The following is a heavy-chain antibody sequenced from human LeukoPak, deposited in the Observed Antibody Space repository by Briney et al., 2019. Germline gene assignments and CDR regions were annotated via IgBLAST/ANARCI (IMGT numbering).Heavy chain of an antibody. D-gene: IGHD6-19*01. CDR2: IYYSGST. V-gene: IGHV4-39*01. CDR3: ARRIAVAEHFDY. J-gene: IGHJ4*02. Sequence: PSETLSLTCIVSGGSISSSSYYWGWIRQPPGKGLEWIGSIYYSGSTYYNPSLKSRVTISVDTSKNQFTLKLSSVTAADTAVYYCARRIAVAEHFDYWGQGTLVTVSS. CDR1: GGSISSSSYY.